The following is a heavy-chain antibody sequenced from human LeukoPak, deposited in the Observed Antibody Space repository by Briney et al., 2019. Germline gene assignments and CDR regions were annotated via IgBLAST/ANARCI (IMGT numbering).Heavy chain of an antibody. CDR2: ITGSGSGI. CDR1: GFTFSNYA. J-gene: IGHJ4*02. Sequence: GASLRLSCAASGFTFSNYAMSWVRQAPGKGLEWVSAITGSGSGIYYADSMKSRFTISRDNSKNTLYLQINSLRAEDTAVYYCAKWGDYDVLTGYYVSDYWGQGTLITVSS. CDR3: AKWGDYDVLTGYYVSDY. D-gene: IGHD3-9*01. V-gene: IGHV3-23*01.